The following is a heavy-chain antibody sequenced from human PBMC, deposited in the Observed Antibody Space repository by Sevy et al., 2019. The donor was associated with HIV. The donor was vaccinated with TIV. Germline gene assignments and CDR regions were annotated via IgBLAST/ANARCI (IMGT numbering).Heavy chain of an antibody. D-gene: IGHD3-22*01. CDR2: IYPGDSDT. J-gene: IGHJ2*01. Sequence: GESLKISCKGSGYSFTSYWIGWVRQMPGKGLEWMGIIYPGDSDTRYSPSFQGQVTISADKSISTAYLQWSSLKASDTAMYYCAGGPRATYYYDSSGYPWYFDLWGRGTLVTVSS. CDR1: GYSFTSYW. CDR3: AGGPRATYYYDSSGYPWYFDL. V-gene: IGHV5-51*01.